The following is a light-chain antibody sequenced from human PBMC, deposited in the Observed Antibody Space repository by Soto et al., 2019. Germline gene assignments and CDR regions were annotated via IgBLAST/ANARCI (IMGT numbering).Light chain of an antibody. CDR3: QQYNSYPWT. V-gene: IGKV1-5*01. Sequence: DIQMTQSPSTLSASVGDRVTITCRASQSISSWLAWYQQKPGKAPKLLLYDASILESGVPSRFSGSGSGTEFTLTISSLQPDDFATYYCQQYNSYPWTFGQGTKVEIK. J-gene: IGKJ1*01. CDR2: DAS. CDR1: QSISSW.